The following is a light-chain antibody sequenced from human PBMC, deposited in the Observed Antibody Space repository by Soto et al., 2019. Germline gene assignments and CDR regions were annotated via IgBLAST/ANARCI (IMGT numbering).Light chain of an antibody. Sequence: EIVLTQSPGTLSLSPGDRATLSCRASQSVSSSSLAWYQQKPGQAPRLLIYGASRRATGIPDRFSGSGSGTDFFLTISRLEPEDFAVYYCQQYDSSQDYTFXPGTKVDIK. CDR1: QSVSSSS. CDR2: GAS. J-gene: IGKJ3*01. V-gene: IGKV3-20*01. CDR3: QQYDSSQDYT.